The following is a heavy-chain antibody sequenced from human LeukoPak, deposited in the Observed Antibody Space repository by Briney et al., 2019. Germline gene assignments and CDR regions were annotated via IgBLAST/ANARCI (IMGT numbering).Heavy chain of an antibody. CDR1: GGSISSGSYY. Sequence: PSETLSLTCTVSGGSISSGSYYWSWIRQPAGKGLEWIGRIYTSGSTNYNPSLKSRVTISVDTSKNQFSLKLSSVTAADTAVYYCARAPLMGHCSGGSCSSPNWFDPWGQGTLVTVSS. V-gene: IGHV4-61*02. J-gene: IGHJ5*02. D-gene: IGHD2-15*01. CDR3: ARAPLMGHCSGGSCSSPNWFDP. CDR2: IYTSGST.